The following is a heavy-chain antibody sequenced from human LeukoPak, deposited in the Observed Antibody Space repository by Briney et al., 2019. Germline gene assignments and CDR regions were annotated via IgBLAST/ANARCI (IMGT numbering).Heavy chain of an antibody. CDR3: ARVRRRNYDILTGYYHEYYFDY. D-gene: IGHD3-9*01. Sequence: PGGSLRLSCAASGFTVSSNYMSWVRQAPGKGLEWVSVIYSGGSTYYADSVKGRFTISRHNSKNTLYLQMNSLRAEDTAVYYCARVRRRNYDILTGYYHEYYFDYWGQGTLVTVSS. V-gene: IGHV3-53*04. CDR2: IYSGGST. CDR1: GFTVSSNY. J-gene: IGHJ4*02.